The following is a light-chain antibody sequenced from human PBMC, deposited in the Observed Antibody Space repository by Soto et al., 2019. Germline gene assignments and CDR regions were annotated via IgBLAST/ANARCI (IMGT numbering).Light chain of an antibody. CDR1: QSFSNNY. CDR3: QQYGSSPFT. Sequence: ENVLTQSPGTLSLSPGERATLSCRASQSFSNNYLAWYQQKPGQAPRLLIYGASSRATGIPDRFSGSGSGTDFTLTISRLEPEDFAVYYCQQYGSSPFTFGPGTKVDIK. J-gene: IGKJ3*01. V-gene: IGKV3-20*01. CDR2: GAS.